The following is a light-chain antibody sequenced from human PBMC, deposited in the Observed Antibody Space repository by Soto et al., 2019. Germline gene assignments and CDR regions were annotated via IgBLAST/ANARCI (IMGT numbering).Light chain of an antibody. CDR2: RNN. CDR3: AAWDDSLSGPVV. V-gene: IGLV1-47*01. CDR1: SSNIGSNY. Sequence: QSVLTQPPSASETPGQRVTISCSGSSSNIGSNYVYWYQQLPGTAPKLLIYRNNQRPSGVPDRFSGSKSGTSASLAISGLRSEDEADYYCAAWDDSLSGPVVFGGGTKVTVL. J-gene: IGLJ2*01.